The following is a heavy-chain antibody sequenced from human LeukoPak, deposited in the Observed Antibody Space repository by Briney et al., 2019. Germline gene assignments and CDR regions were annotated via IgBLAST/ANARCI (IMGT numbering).Heavy chain of an antibody. Sequence: GASVTVSCTVSGSSLTELSLYWVRQAPGKGLEWMGGFDVIDGETFYAQKFQGRVTMTEDSSAETAYMELRSLTSDDTALYYCAAGRPYSLLDYWGQGTLVTVSS. CDR2: FDVIDGET. V-gene: IGHV1-24*01. D-gene: IGHD5-18*01. J-gene: IGHJ4*02. CDR3: AAGRPYSLLDY. CDR1: GSSLTELS.